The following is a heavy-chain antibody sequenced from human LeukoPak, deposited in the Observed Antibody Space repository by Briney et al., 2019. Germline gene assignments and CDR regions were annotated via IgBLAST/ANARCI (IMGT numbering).Heavy chain of an antibody. CDR3: ARSGLVIAEGWFDP. Sequence: GASVKVSCKASGYTFTGYYMHWVRQAPGQGLEWMGWISAYNGNTNYAQKLQGRVTMTTDTSTSTAYMELRSLRSDDTAVYYCARSGLVIAEGWFDPWGQGTLVTVSS. J-gene: IGHJ5*02. V-gene: IGHV1-18*04. D-gene: IGHD3-9*01. CDR1: GYTFTGYY. CDR2: ISAYNGNT.